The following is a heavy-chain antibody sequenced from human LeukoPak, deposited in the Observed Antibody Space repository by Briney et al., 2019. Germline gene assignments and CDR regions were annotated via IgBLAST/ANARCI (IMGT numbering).Heavy chain of an antibody. CDR3: AGSGWQVYLDY. Sequence: GGSLRLSCAASGFTFTMFWMSWVRQAPGKGLEWVANIKLDGSERYYVDSVKGRFTISRDNAKNSLYLQMNSLRAEDTGVYYCAGSGWQVYLDYWGQGALVTVSS. J-gene: IGHJ4*02. CDR1: GFTFTMFW. D-gene: IGHD6-19*01. V-gene: IGHV3-7*01. CDR2: IKLDGSER.